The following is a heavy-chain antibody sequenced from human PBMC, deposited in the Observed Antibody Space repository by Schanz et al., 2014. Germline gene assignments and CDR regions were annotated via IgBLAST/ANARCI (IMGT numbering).Heavy chain of an antibody. CDR3: ATDRKRYCSTASCLHDNWFDP. D-gene: IGHD2-2*01. V-gene: IGHV1-18*01. CDR1: RYTFNTYG. CDR2: ISAYTNNT. Sequence: GPEVKEPGASVKVSCEASRYTFNTYGLNWVRQAPGQGLEWMGWISAYTNNTNYAQKVQGRVTMTTDTSTGTAYMELRSLRSDDNAVYDCATDRKRYCSTASCLHDNWFDPWGQGTLVIVSS. J-gene: IGHJ5*02.